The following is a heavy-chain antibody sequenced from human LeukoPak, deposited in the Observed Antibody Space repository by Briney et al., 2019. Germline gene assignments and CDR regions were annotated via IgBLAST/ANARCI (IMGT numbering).Heavy chain of an antibody. CDR2: IIPILGIA. Sequence: SVKVSCKASGGTFSSYAISWVRQAPGQGLEWMGRIIPILGIANYAQKFQGRVTITADKSTSTAYMELSSLRSEDTAVYYYARDHCSGGSCYSDYYYGMDVWGQGTTVTVSS. J-gene: IGHJ6*02. CDR3: ARDHCSGGSCYSDYYYGMDV. V-gene: IGHV1-69*04. CDR1: GGTFSSYA. D-gene: IGHD2-15*01.